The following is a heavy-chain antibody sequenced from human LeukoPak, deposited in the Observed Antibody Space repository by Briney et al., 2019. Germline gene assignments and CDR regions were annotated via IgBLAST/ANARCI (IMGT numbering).Heavy chain of an antibody. V-gene: IGHV3-30*18. CDR1: GFTFNNYA. CDR3: AKRLWPLEITLLGYYCMDV. Sequence: GRSLRLSCAASGFTFNNYAMHWVRQAPGNGLEWVAVISYEGSIKRYADSVKGRFTISRDSSKNTLFLQMNSLRPEDTAIYYCAKRLWPLEITLLGYYCMDVWGLGTTVTVSS. CDR2: ISYEGSIK. D-gene: IGHD1-1*01. J-gene: IGHJ6*02.